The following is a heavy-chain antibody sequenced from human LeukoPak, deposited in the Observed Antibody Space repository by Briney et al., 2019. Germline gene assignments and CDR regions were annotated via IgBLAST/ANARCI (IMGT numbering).Heavy chain of an antibody. J-gene: IGHJ5*02. V-gene: IGHV3-21*01. D-gene: IGHD2/OR15-2a*01. CDR3: VRIPNSANFPIRFDP. Sequence: GGSLRLSCAASGFTFSSSTMNWVRQAPGKGREWVSSISSRNFVYYADSVKGRFTISRDNAKSSLYLQMNSLRDDDTAVYYCVRIPNSANFPIRFDPWGQGTLVTVSS. CDR1: GFTFSSST. CDR2: ISSRNFV.